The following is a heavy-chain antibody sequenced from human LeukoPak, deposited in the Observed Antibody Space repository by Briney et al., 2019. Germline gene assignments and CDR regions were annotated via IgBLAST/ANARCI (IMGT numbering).Heavy chain of an antibody. CDR3: AKGPKKQMVGSRGYYFDF. D-gene: IGHD6-13*01. Sequence: ASVKVSCKASGGTFSSYAISWVRQAPGQGLEWMGWISTYNGNTNYAQKLQGRVSMTTDTSTSTAYMDLRSLRSDDTAVYYCAKGPKKQMVGSRGYYFDFWGQGTLVTVSS. CDR1: GGTFSSYA. CDR2: ISTYNGNT. V-gene: IGHV1-18*01. J-gene: IGHJ4*02.